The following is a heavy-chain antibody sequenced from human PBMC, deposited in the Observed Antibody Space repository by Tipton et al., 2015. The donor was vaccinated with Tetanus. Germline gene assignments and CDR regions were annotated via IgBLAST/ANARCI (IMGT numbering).Heavy chain of an antibody. CDR2: ISYSSTSI. Sequence: GSLRLSCAASGFSFRDFGMNWVRQAPGKGLEWVSYISYSSTSIYYADSVKGRFVVSGDNAKNSLYLQMNTLRDDDTAVYYCATRGEARANWFGSWGQGTRATVSS. J-gene: IGHJ5*01. CDR3: ATRGEARANWFGS. V-gene: IGHV3-48*02. D-gene: IGHD2-21*01. CDR1: GFSFRDFG.